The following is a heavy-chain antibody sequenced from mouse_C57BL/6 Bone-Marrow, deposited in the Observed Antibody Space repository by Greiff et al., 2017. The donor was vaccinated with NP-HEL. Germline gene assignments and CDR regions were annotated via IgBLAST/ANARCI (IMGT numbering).Heavy chain of an antibody. CDR2: INPNNGGT. CDR1: GYTFTDYY. CDR3: AREFITTVVAVPMDY. J-gene: IGHJ4*01. Sequence: VQLKQSGPELVKPGASVKISCKASGYTFTDYYMNWVKQSHGKSLEWIGDINPNNGGTSYNQKFKGKATLTVDKSSSTAYMELRSLTSEDSAVYYCAREFITTVVAVPMDYWGQGTSVTVS. D-gene: IGHD1-1*01. V-gene: IGHV1-26*01.